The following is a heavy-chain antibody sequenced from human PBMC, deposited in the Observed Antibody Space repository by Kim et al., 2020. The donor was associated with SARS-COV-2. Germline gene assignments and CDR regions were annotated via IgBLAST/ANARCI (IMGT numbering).Heavy chain of an antibody. J-gene: IGHJ4*02. CDR1: GESFSGYY. Sequence: SETLSLTCAVYGESFSGYYWSWIRQPPGKGLEWIGEINHSELSNYDPSLKSRVTISVDTSKNQFSLRLTSVTAADTAFYYCARATSATSGSQTLDYWGQGTLVTVSS. CDR3: ARATSATSGSQTLDY. CDR2: INHSELS. D-gene: IGHD1-26*01. V-gene: IGHV4-34*01.